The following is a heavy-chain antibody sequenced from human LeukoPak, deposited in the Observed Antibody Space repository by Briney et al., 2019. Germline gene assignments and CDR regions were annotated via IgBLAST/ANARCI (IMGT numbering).Heavy chain of an antibody. J-gene: IGHJ6*03. D-gene: IGHD6-13*01. CDR3: ARDQSSSLTGYYYYMDV. CDR1: GFTFSSYW. V-gene: IGHV3-74*01. Sequence: GGSLRLSCAASGFTFSSYWMHWVRQAPGKGLVWVSRINTDGSSTSYADSVKGRFTISRDNAKNTLYLQMNSLRAEDTAVYYCARDQSSSLTGYYYYMDVWGKGTTVTVSS. CDR2: INTDGSST.